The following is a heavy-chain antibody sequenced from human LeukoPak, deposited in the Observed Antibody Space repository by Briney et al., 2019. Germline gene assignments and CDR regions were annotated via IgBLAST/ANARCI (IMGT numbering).Heavy chain of an antibody. CDR3: AHSHYDILTGYRLNWFDP. Sequence: SGPTLVKPTQTLTLTCTFSGFSLSTSGVGVGWIRQPPGKALEWLALIYWDDDKRYSPSLKSRLTITKDTSKNQVVLTMTNMDPVNTATYYFAHSHYDILTGYRLNWFDPWGQGTLVTVSS. CDR1: GFSLSTSGVG. D-gene: IGHD3-9*01. J-gene: IGHJ5*02. CDR2: IYWDDDK. V-gene: IGHV2-5*02.